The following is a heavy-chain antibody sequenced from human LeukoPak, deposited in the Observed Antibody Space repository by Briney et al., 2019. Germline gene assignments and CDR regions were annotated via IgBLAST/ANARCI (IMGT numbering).Heavy chain of an antibody. CDR1: GFTFSDYY. Sequence: PGGSLRLSCAASGFTFSDYYMSWIRQAPGKGLEWVSYISGSGSTVYYAASVRGRFTISRDNAKNSLFLQMNSLRAEDTAVSYCARDRGNSDPGDWFDSWGQGTLVPVSS. CDR3: ARDRGNSDPGDWFDS. V-gene: IGHV3-11*01. D-gene: IGHD4-23*01. J-gene: IGHJ5*01. CDR2: ISGSGSTV.